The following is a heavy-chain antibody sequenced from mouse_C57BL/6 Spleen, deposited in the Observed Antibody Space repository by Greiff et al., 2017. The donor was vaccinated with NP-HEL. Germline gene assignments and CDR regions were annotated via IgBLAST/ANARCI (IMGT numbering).Heavy chain of an antibody. Sequence: EVKLLPSGPELVKPGASVKISCKASGYTFTDYYMNWVKQSHGKSLEWIGDINPNNGGTSYNQKFKGKATLTVDKSSSTAYMELRSLTSEDSAVYYCAPFITTVVALSRYFDVWGTGTTVTVSS. CDR3: APFITTVVALSRYFDV. CDR2: INPNNGGT. CDR1: GYTFTDYY. V-gene: IGHV1-26*01. D-gene: IGHD1-1*01. J-gene: IGHJ1*03.